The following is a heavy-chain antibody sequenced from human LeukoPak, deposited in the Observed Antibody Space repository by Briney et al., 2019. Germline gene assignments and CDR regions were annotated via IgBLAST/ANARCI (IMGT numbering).Heavy chain of an antibody. CDR1: GGSISSYY. Sequence: SETLSLTCTVSGGSISSYYWSWIRQPPGKGLEWIGYIYTSGSTNYNPSLKSRVTISVDTSKNQFSLKLSSVTAADTAVYYCARVHPPLRGLCYDFWSGFFDIWGQGTMVTVSS. CDR3: ARVHPPLRGLCYDFWSGFFDI. CDR2: IYTSGST. V-gene: IGHV4-4*09. J-gene: IGHJ3*02. D-gene: IGHD3-3*01.